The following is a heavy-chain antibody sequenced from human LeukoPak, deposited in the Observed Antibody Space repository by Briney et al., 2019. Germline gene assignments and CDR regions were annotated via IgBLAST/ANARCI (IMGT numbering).Heavy chain of an antibody. Sequence: GGSLRLSCAASGFTFSSYGMSWVRQAPGKGLEWVSAISGSGGSTYYADSVKGRFTISRDNSKNTLYLQMNSLGAEDTAVYYCAKGLLGGATAGGFDYWGQGTLVTVSS. V-gene: IGHV3-23*01. CDR3: AKGLLGGATAGGFDY. J-gene: IGHJ4*02. D-gene: IGHD1-26*01. CDR1: GFTFSSYG. CDR2: ISGSGGST.